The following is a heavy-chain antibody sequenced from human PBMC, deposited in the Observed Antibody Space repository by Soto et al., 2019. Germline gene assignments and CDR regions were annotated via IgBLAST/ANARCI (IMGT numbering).Heavy chain of an antibody. V-gene: IGHV3-53*01. CDR3: TLITMVRGVITHPTFDAFDI. D-gene: IGHD3-10*01. Sequence: EVQLVESGGGLIQPGGSLRLSCAASGFTVSSNYMSWVRQAPGKGLEWVSVIYSGGSTYYADSVKRRFTISRDNSKNTLYLQMNSLRAEDTAVYYCTLITMVRGVITHPTFDAFDIWGQGTMVTVSS. J-gene: IGHJ3*02. CDR1: GFTVSSNY. CDR2: IYSGGST.